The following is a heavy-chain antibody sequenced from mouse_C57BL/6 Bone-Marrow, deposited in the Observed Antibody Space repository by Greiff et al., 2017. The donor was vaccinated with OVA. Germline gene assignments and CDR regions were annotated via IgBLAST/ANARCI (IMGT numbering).Heavy chain of an antibody. CDR1: GYTFTDHT. CDR3: ARRLWLRDYAMDY. D-gene: IGHD2-2*01. V-gene: IGHV1-78*01. J-gene: IGHJ4*01. Sequence: VQGVESDAELGKPGASGKISCKVSGYTFTDHTIHWMKQRPEQGLEWIGYIYPRDGSTKYNEKFKGKATLTADKSSSTAYMQLNSLTSEDSAVYFCARRLWLRDYAMDYWGQGTSVTVSS. CDR2: IYPRDGST.